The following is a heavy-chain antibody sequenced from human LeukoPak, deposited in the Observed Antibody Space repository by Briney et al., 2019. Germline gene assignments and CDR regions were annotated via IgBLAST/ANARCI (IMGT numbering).Heavy chain of an antibody. CDR3: ARDLDPRNAMDV. Sequence: AASVKVSCKASGGTFSSYAISWVRQAPGQGLEWMGGIIPIFGTANYAQKFQGRVTITADESTSTAYMELSSLRSEDTAVYYCARDLDPRNAMDVWGKGTTVTVSS. J-gene: IGHJ6*04. CDR1: GGTFSSYA. D-gene: IGHD1-1*01. CDR2: IIPIFGTA. V-gene: IGHV1-69*13.